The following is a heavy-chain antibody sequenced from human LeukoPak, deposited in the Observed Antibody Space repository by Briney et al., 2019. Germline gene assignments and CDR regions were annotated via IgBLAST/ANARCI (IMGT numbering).Heavy chain of an antibody. D-gene: IGHD2-2*01. CDR2: IYYSGST. CDR1: GGSISSRSYY. CDR3: ARDFRYCSSTSCPPTGYFQH. J-gene: IGHJ1*01. V-gene: IGHV4-39*07. Sequence: SETLSLTCTVAGGSISSRSYYWGWIRQSPGKGLEWIANIYYSGSTYYNPSLKSRVTISVDTSKNQFSLKLSSVTAADTAVYYCARDFRYCSSTSCPPTGYFQHWGQGTLVTVSS.